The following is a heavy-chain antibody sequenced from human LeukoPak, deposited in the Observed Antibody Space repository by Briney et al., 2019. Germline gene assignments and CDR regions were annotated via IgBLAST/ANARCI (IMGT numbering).Heavy chain of an antibody. D-gene: IGHD3-16*02. CDR1: GYTFTNYG. Sequence: GASVKVSCKASGYTFTNYGISWVRQAPGQGLEWMGWISAYNGNTNYAQKLQGRVTMTTDTSTSTAYMELRSLRSEDTAVYYCARSHFTITFGGVIVPPDYWGQGTLVAVSS. J-gene: IGHJ4*02. V-gene: IGHV1-18*01. CDR2: ISAYNGNT. CDR3: ARSHFTITFGGVIVPPDY.